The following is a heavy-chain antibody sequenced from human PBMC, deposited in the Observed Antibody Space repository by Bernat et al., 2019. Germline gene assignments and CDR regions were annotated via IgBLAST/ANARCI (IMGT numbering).Heavy chain of an antibody. Sequence: QVQLVESGGGVVQPGRSLRLSCAASGFTFSSYGMHWVRQAPGKGLEWVAVIWYDGSNKYYADSVKGRFTISRDNSKNTLYLQMNSLRDEDTAVYYCARENGYNSYDAVDIWGQGTMVTVSA. CDR2: IWYDGSNK. V-gene: IGHV3-33*01. CDR3: ARENGYNSYDAVDI. J-gene: IGHJ3*02. CDR1: GFTFSSYG. D-gene: IGHD5-24*01.